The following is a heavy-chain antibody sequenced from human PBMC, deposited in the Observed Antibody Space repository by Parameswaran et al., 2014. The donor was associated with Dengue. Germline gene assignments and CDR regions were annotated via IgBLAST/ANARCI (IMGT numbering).Heavy chain of an antibody. D-gene: IGHD4-17*01. CDR3: ATVTNYYYGMDV. CDR2: INHSGST. Sequence: AGGSLRLSCAVYGGSFSGYYWSWIRQPPGKGLEWIGEINHSGSTNYNPSLKSRVTISVDTSKNQFSLKLSSVTAADTAVYYCATVTNYYYGMDVWGQGTTVTVSS. CDR1: GGSFSGYY. J-gene: IGHJ6*02. V-gene: IGHV4-34*01.